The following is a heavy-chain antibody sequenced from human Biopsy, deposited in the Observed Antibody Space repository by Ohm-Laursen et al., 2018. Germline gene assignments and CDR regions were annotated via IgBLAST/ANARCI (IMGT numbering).Heavy chain of an antibody. CDR2: ISSSGITA. CDR3: ARSGWNFEFDS. J-gene: IGHJ4*02. Sequence: SLRLSCTAARFTFSDYFMGWIRQAPGKGLEWVSYISSSGITAHYADPVKGRFTISRDNAKNSLYLQMNSLRAEDTAIYYCARSGWNFEFDSWGKGTLVAVSS. CDR1: RFTFSDYF. D-gene: IGHD6-19*01. V-gene: IGHV3-11*01.